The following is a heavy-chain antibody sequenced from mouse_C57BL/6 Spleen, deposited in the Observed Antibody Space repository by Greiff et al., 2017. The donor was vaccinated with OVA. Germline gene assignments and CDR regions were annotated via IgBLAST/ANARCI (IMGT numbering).Heavy chain of an antibody. CDR3: ARIYYGNGMDY. CDR1: GYTFTSYW. V-gene: IGHV1-52*01. D-gene: IGHD2-1*01. Sequence: VQLQQPGAELVRPGSSVKLSCKASGYTFTSYWMHWVKQRPIQGLEWIGNIDPSDSETHYNQKFKDKATLTVDKSSSTAYMQLSSLTSEDSAVYYCARIYYGNGMDYWGQGTSVTVSS. J-gene: IGHJ4*01. CDR2: IDPSDSET.